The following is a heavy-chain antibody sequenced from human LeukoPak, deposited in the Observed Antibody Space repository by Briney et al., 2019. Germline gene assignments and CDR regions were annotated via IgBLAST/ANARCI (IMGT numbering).Heavy chain of an antibody. V-gene: IGHV3-23*01. Sequence: GGSLRLSCAASGFIFSIYAMSWVRQAPGKGLEWVSSVTNSGGSTYYADSVNGRFAISRDNSKNTLYLQMNTLRADDTAVYYCVQETGHNWGYLDYWGQGTLVTVPS. CDR2: VTNSGGST. D-gene: IGHD1-1*01. CDR3: VQETGHNWGYLDY. J-gene: IGHJ4*02. CDR1: GFIFSIYA.